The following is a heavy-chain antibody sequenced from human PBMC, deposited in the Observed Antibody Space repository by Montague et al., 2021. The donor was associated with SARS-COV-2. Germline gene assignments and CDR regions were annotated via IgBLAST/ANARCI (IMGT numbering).Heavy chain of an antibody. CDR1: GGSISTYY. Sequence: SETLSLTCTVSGGSISTYYWSWIRQPPGKGLEWIGYIYYSGSTNYSPSLKSRVTISVDTSKNQFSLKLSSVIAADTAVYYCAGDGYNAHQNYWYFDLWGRGTLVTVSS. CDR3: AGDGYNAHQNYWYFDL. J-gene: IGHJ2*01. D-gene: IGHD5-24*01. V-gene: IGHV4-59*12. CDR2: IYYSGST.